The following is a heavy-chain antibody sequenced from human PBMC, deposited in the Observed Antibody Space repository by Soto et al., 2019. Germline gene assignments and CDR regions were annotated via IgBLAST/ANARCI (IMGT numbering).Heavy chain of an antibody. D-gene: IGHD2-21*02. CDR2: MNPNTGYT. V-gene: IGHV1-8*01. CDR3: ARSIVVVTALDY. J-gene: IGHJ4*02. CDR1: GYTVTGCD. Sequence: ASVKVSCKASGYTVTGCDIHWVRQATGQGLEWMGWMNPNTGYTANAQKFQGRVTITRDTSASTAYMELSSLRSEDTAVYYCARSIVVVTALDYWGQGTLVTVSS.